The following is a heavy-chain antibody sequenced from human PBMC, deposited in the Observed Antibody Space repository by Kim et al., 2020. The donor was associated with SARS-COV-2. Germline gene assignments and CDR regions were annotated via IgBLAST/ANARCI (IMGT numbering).Heavy chain of an antibody. CDR3: ARASTTSDYCSSTSCYMGNYYGMDV. CDR1: GFTFSSYS. CDR2: ISSSSSYI. D-gene: IGHD2-2*02. J-gene: IGHJ6*02. V-gene: IGHV3-21*01. Sequence: GGSLRLSCAASGFTFSSYSMNWVRQAPGKGLEWVSSISSSSSYIYYADSVKGRFTISRDNAKNSLYLQMNSLRAEDTAVYYCARASTTSDYCSSTSCYMGNYYGMDVWGQGTTVIISS.